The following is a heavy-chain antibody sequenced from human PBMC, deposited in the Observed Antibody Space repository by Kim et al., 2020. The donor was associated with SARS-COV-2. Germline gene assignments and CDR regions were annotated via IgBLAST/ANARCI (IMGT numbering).Heavy chain of an antibody. Sequence: SETLSLTCTVSGGSISSSSYYWVWIRQPPGKGLEWIGSIYHSGSTHYNPSLKSRVTISVDTPKNQFSLKLSSVTAADPAVYYCARHPSGGYYGSGIHYFDYWGQGTLVTVSS. CDR2: IYHSGST. CDR1: GGSISSSSYY. V-gene: IGHV4-39*01. CDR3: ARHPSGGYYGSGIHYFDY. J-gene: IGHJ4*02. D-gene: IGHD3-10*01.